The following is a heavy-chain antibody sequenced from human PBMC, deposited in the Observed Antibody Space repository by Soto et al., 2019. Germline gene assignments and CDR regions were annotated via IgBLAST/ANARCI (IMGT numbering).Heavy chain of an antibody. CDR1: GGSISSYY. Sequence: SETLSLTCTVSGGSISSYYWSWIRQPPGKGLEWIGYIYYSGSTNYNPSLKSRVTISVDTSKNQFSLKLSSVTAADTAVYYCARAFRPQLLPRKDAFDIWGQGTMVTVSS. V-gene: IGHV4-59*01. CDR2: IYYSGST. D-gene: IGHD6-6*01. J-gene: IGHJ3*02. CDR3: ARAFRPQLLPRKDAFDI.